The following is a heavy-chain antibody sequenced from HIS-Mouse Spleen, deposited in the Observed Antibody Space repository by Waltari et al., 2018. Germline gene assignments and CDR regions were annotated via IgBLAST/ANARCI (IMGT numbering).Heavy chain of an antibody. D-gene: IGHD5-12*01. Sequence: QLQLQESGPGLVKPSETLSLTCTVSGGSISSSSYYWGWIRQPPGKGLEGVGSIYDGGSTYYNPSLKSGVTISVDTSKNQFSLKLSSVTAADTAVYYCAREHSGYAFDYWGQGTLVTVSS. CDR1: GGSISSSSYY. CDR3: AREHSGYAFDY. V-gene: IGHV4-39*07. J-gene: IGHJ4*02. CDR2: IYDGGST.